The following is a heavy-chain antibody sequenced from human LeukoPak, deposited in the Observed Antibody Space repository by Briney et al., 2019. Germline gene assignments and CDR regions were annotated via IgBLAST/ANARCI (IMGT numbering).Heavy chain of an antibody. V-gene: IGHV4-34*01. CDR2: INRIGST. CDR3: ARVNYFDSGGYYWWFDP. D-gene: IGHD3-22*01. Sequence: SETLSLTCAVYGGSFSDYYWSWIRQPPGRGLEWLGEINRIGSTNYSPSLKSRVTISVDTSKNQVSLKLTSVTAADTAVYYCARVNYFDSGGYYWWFDPWGQGTLVTVSS. J-gene: IGHJ5*02. CDR1: GGSFSDYY.